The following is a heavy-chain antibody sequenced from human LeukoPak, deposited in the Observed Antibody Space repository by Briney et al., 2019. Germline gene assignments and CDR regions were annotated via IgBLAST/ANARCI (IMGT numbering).Heavy chain of an antibody. V-gene: IGHV3-66*01. Sequence: GGSLRLSCAASGFTVSSNYMSWVRQAPGKGLEWVSVIYSGGITYNADSVKGRFTISRDNSKNTLYLQMNSLRAEDTAVYYCARAQLGYNYGHDAFDIWGQGTMVTVSS. CDR3: ARAQLGYNYGHDAFDI. CDR2: IYSGGIT. D-gene: IGHD5-18*01. CDR1: GFTVSSNY. J-gene: IGHJ3*02.